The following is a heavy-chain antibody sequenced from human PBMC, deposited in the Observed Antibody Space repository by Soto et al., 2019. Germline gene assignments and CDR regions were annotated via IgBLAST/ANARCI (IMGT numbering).Heavy chain of an antibody. Sequence: SETLSLTCAVYGGSFSGYYWSWIRQPPGKGLEWIGEINHSGSTNYNPSLKSRVTISVDTSKNQFSLKLSSVTAADTAVCYCARGRRPAFDYWGQGTLVTVSS. CDR1: GGSFSGYY. CDR3: ARGRRPAFDY. V-gene: IGHV4-34*01. J-gene: IGHJ4*02. CDR2: INHSGST.